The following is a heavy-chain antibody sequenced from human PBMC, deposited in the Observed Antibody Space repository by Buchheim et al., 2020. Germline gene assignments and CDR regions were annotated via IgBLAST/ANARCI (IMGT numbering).Heavy chain of an antibody. D-gene: IGHD4-17*01. CDR1: GGSFSGYY. V-gene: IGHV4-34*01. J-gene: IGHJ4*02. Sequence: QVQLQQWGAGLLKPSETLSLTCAVYGGSFSGYYWSWIRQPPGKGLEWIGEINHSGSTNYNPSLKSRVTISVDTSKNKFSLKLSSVTAADTAVYYCARRPLGSYGDYSYWGQGTL. CDR2: INHSGST. CDR3: ARRPLGSYGDYSY.